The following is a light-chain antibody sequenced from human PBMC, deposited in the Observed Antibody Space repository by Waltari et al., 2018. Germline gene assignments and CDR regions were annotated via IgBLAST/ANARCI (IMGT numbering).Light chain of an antibody. J-gene: IGKJ4*01. Sequence: EIVLTQSPATLSLSPGERATLPCRASQSVSTYLAWYQHKPGQAPRLLIYDASNRATGIPARFSGSGSGTDFTLTISSLEPEDFAVYHCQQRSNWPLTFGGGTKVEIK. CDR1: QSVSTY. CDR3: QQRSNWPLT. V-gene: IGKV3-11*01. CDR2: DAS.